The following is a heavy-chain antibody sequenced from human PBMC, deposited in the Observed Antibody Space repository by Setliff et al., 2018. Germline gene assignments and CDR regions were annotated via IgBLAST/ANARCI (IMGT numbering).Heavy chain of an antibody. CDR3: ARGPSNYDLLTGCDC. J-gene: IGHJ4*02. V-gene: IGHV1-2*02. CDR1: GYSFTNYY. CDR2: FDPEDGET. Sequence: GASVKVSCKASGYSFTNYYIHWVRQAPGKGLEWMGGFDPEDGETIYAQKFQGRVTMTRDTSITAAYMELSRLRSDDSAVYYCARGPSNYDLLTGCDCWGQGTLVTVSS. D-gene: IGHD3-9*01.